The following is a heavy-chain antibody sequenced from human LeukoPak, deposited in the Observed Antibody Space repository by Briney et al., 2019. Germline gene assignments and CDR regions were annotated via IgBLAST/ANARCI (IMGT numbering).Heavy chain of an antibody. V-gene: IGHV3-30-3*01. CDR2: ISYDGSNK. CDR1: GFTFSSYA. D-gene: IGHD3-22*01. Sequence: GGSLRLSCAASGFTFSSYAMHWVRQAPGKGLEWVAVISYDGSNKYYADSVKGRFTISRDNSKNTLYLQMNSLRAEDAAVYYCARDNSPRYYDDAFDIWGQGTMVTVSS. J-gene: IGHJ3*02. CDR3: ARDNSPRYYDDAFDI.